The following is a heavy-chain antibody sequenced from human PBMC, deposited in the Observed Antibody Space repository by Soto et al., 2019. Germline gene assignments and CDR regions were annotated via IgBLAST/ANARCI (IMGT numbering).Heavy chain of an antibody. J-gene: IGHJ6*02. Sequence: SQAHSLTCAISGDSFSINTAACHWIRQSPPLGLEWLGRTYYRSKWYNDYAVSVKSRITINPDTFKNQFSLQLNSVTPEDTAVYYCARGERTGTRAYYYGIDVWGQVTTVTFSS. D-gene: IGHD1-7*01. CDR2: TYYRSKWYN. CDR1: GDSFSINTAA. V-gene: IGHV6-1*01. CDR3: ARGERTGTRAYYYGIDV.